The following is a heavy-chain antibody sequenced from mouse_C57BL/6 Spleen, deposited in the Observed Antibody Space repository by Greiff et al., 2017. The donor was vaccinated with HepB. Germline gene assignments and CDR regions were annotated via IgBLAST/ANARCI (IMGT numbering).Heavy chain of an antibody. CDR1: GYAFSSSW. J-gene: IGHJ2*01. D-gene: IGHD2-3*01. Sequence: QVQLQQSGPELVKPGASVKISCKASGYAFSSSWMNWVKQRPGKGLEWIGRIYPGDGDTNYNGKFKGKATLTADKSSSTAYMQLSSLTSEDSAVYFCAEGEWLLRFDYWGQGTTLTVSS. CDR3: AEGEWLLRFDY. CDR2: IYPGDGDT. V-gene: IGHV1-82*01.